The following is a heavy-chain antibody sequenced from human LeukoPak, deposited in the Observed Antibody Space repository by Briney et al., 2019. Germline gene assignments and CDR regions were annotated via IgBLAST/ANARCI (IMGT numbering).Heavy chain of an antibody. CDR1: GYSFSTTY. CDR3: ARGGTYYPCTDY. J-gene: IGHJ4*01. Sequence: ASVRVSCKAFGYSFSTTYINWVRQAPGQGLEWMGRISAYNGGTAYAQKFQGRVTMTTDSSTTTAYLHLASLRSDDTAVYYCARGGTYYPCTDYWGQGTLVTVSS. D-gene: IGHD1-26*01. V-gene: IGHV1-18*01. CDR2: ISAYNGGT.